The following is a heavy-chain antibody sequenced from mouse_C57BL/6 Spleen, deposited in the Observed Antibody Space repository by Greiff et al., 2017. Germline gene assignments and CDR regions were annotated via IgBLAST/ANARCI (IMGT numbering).Heavy chain of an antibody. CDR2: IDPSDSYT. CDR1: GYTFTSYW. J-gene: IGHJ2*01. Sequence: QVQLQQPGAELVMPGASVKLSCKASGYTFTSYWMHWVKQRPGQGLEWIGEIDPSDSYTNYNQKFKGKSTLTVDKSSSTAYMQLSSLTSEDSAVYYCARGELGRDYWGQGTTRTVSS. D-gene: IGHD4-1*01. V-gene: IGHV1-69*01. CDR3: ARGELGRDY.